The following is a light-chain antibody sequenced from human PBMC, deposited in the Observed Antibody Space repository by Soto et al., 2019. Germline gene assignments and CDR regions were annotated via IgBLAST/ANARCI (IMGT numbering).Light chain of an antibody. CDR3: QQYGSSPSCT. CDR1: QSVSSSY. Sequence: EIVLTQSPGTLSLSPGERATLSCRASQSVSSSYLAWYQQKPGQAPRLLIYGASSRATGIPDRFSGSGSGTDFTITISRLKPEDYAAYYCQQYGSSPSCTFGQGTKVEIK. CDR2: GAS. V-gene: IGKV3-20*01. J-gene: IGKJ1*01.